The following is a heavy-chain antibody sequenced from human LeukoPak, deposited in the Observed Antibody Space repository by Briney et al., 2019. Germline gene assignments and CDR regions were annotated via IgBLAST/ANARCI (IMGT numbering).Heavy chain of an antibody. J-gene: IGHJ3*02. CDR3: ARSIEGVPGAILRGRNAFDI. D-gene: IGHD2-2*02. CDR2: ITPMFGTS. CDR1: GGTFSNYV. V-gene: IGHV1-69*13. Sequence: ASVKVSCKASGGTFSNYVISWVRQAPGQGLEWMGGITPMFGTSKYAQKFQARVTISADESTSTAYMELSSLRSEDTAVYYCARSIEGVPGAILRGRNAFDIWGQGTMVTVSS.